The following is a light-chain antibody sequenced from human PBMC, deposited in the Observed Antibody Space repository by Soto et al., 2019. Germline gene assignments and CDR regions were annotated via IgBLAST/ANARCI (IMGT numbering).Light chain of an antibody. CDR3: ISYTGSSTYV. CDR1: SSDVGGYNY. CDR2: DVS. V-gene: IGLV2-14*01. Sequence: QSVLTQPASVSGSPGQSITIPCTGTSSDVGGYNYVSWYQQHPGKAPKLMIYDVSNRPSGVSNRFSGSKSGNTASLTISGPQAEDEGDYYSISYTGSSTYVFGAGTRSPS. J-gene: IGLJ1*01.